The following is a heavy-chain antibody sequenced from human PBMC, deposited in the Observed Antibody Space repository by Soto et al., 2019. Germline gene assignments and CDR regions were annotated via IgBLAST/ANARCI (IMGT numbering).Heavy chain of an antibody. Sequence: QVQLVESGGGVVQPGRSLRLSCAASGFSFSSYGMHWVRQAPGKGLEWVACVSDDDSKRYHIYSVKGRFTISRDNSKNTLYLDMNGLRAEDTAVYYCAKDINTGTWQWWADSWGQGTLVTVSS. CDR1: GFSFSSYG. CDR2: VSDDDSKR. CDR3: AKDINTGTWQWWADS. V-gene: IGHV3-30*18. J-gene: IGHJ1*01. D-gene: IGHD2-15*01.